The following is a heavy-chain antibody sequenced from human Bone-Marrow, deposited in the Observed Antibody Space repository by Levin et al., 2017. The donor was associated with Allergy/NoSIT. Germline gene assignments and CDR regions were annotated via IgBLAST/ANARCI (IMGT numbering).Heavy chain of an antibody. CDR3: ARGRYYGSGSYYNADYAYFMDV. CDR1: GYTFTHHG. Sequence: GESLKISCKASGYTFTHHGITWVRQAPGQGLEWMGWISAYTGNTYYAQNFQGRVTMTTERSTTTGYMELRSLRSDDTAVYYCARGRYYGSGSYYNADYAYFMDVWGKGTTVTVSS. V-gene: IGHV1-18*01. CDR2: ISAYTGNT. D-gene: IGHD3-10*01. J-gene: IGHJ6*03.